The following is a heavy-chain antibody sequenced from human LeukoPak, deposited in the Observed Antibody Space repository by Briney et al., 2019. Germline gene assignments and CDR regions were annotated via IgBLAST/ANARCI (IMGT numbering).Heavy chain of an antibody. Sequence: GGSLRLSCAASGFTSSSYAMHWVRQAPGKGLEWVAVISYDGSNKYYADSVKGRFTISRDNSKNTLYLQMNSLRAEDTAVYYCARNIKGDYGDYVDYYYYYGMDVWGQGTTVTVSS. J-gene: IGHJ6*02. CDR3: ARNIKGDYGDYVDYYYYYGMDV. D-gene: IGHD4-17*01. V-gene: IGHV3-30-3*01. CDR1: GFTSSSYA. CDR2: ISYDGSNK.